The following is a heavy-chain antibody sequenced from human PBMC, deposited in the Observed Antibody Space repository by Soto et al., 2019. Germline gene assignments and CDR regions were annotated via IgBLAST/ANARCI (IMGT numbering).Heavy chain of an antibody. D-gene: IGHD3-3*01. CDR1: GGSISSYY. V-gene: IGHV4-59*01. CDR2: IYYSGST. CDR3: ARGLNYDFWSGTRYNWFDP. Sequence: PSETLSLTCTVSGGSISSYYWSWIRQPPGKGLEWIGYIYYSGSTNYNPSLKSRVTISVDTSKNQFSLKLSSVTAADTAVYYCARGLNYDFWSGTRYNWFDPWGQGTLVTVSS. J-gene: IGHJ5*02.